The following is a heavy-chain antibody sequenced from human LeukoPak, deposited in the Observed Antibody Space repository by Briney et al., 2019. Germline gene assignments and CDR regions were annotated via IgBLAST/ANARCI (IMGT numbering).Heavy chain of an antibody. Sequence: ASVKVSCKASGYTFSGYYIHWVRQAPGQGLEWMGWINPNSGGTNYAQKFQGRVTMTRDTSISTAYMELSRLRSDDTAVYYCARGITIFGVPPLGPWGQGTLVTVSS. D-gene: IGHD3-3*01. CDR1: GYTFSGYY. CDR3: ARGITIFGVPPLGP. CDR2: INPNSGGT. V-gene: IGHV1-2*02. J-gene: IGHJ5*02.